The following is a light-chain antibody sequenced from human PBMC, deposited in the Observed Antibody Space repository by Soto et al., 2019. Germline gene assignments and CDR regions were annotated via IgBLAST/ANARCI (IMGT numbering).Light chain of an antibody. CDR1: QSVSSSY. CDR2: AAS. CDR3: QQYGSSPLT. Sequence: EIALTQSPGTLSLSPGERATLSCRASQSVSSSYLAWYQQKPGQAPRLLIYAASSRATGSPDRFSGSGSGTDFTLTISRLEPEDFAVYYCQQYGSSPLTFGGGTKVEIK. J-gene: IGKJ4*01. V-gene: IGKV3-20*01.